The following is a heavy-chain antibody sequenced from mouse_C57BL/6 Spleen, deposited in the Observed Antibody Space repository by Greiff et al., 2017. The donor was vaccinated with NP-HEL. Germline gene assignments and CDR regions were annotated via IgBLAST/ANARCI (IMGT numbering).Heavy chain of an antibody. V-gene: IGHV5-16*01. CDR3: AREEKGGAMDY. CDR2: INYDGSST. Sequence: EVKLVESEGGLVQPGSSMKLSCTASGFTFSDYYMAWVRQVPEKGLEWVANINYDGSSTYYLDSLKSRFIISRDNAKNILYLQMSSLKSEDTATYYCAREEKGGAMDYWGQGTSVTVSS. CDR1: GFTFSDYY. J-gene: IGHJ4*01.